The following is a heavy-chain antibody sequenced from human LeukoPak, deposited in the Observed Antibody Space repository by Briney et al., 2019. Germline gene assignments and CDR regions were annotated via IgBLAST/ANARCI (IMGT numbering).Heavy chain of an antibody. D-gene: IGHD4-11*01. CDR2: LYSGGTA. CDR3: ARGRQCDY. J-gene: IGHJ4*02. Sequence: GGSLRLSCVASGFIVSSNYINWVRQAPGKGLEWISILYSGGTAFYADSVKGRFTISRDNSKNTLYLQMNNLRADDTAMYYCARGRQCDYWGQGTLVTASS. CDR1: GFIVSSNY. V-gene: IGHV3-53*01.